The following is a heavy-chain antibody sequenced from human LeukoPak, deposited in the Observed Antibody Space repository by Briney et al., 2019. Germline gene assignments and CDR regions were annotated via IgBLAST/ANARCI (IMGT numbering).Heavy chain of an antibody. D-gene: IGHD2-2*01. CDR3: AKSCSSTSCPYYYGMDV. CDR2: ISYDGSNK. V-gene: IGHV3-30*18. J-gene: IGHJ6*02. Sequence: GRSLRLSCAASGFTFSSYGMHWVRQAPGKGLEWVAVISYDGSNKYYADSVKGRFTISRDNSKNTLYLQMNSLRAEDTAVYYCAKSCSSTSCPYYYGMDVWGQGTTVTVSS. CDR1: GFTFSSYG.